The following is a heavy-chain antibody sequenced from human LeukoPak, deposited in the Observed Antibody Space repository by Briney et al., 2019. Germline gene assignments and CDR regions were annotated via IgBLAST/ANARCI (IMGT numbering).Heavy chain of an antibody. J-gene: IGHJ4*02. V-gene: IGHV3-48*03. Sequence: QPGGSLRLSCAASGFTFSSYEMNWVRQAPGKGLEWLSYISDSGSTIHYADSVKGRLTISRDNAKNSLYLQMNSLRAEDTAVYYCAREGYWGQGTLVTVSS. CDR3: AREGY. CDR2: ISDSGSTI. CDR1: GFTFSSYE.